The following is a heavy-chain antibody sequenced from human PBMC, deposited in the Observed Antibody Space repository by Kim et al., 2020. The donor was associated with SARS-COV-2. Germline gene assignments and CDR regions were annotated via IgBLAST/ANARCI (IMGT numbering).Heavy chain of an antibody. CDR2: IYYSGST. V-gene: IGHV4-31*03. CDR1: GGSISSGGYY. Sequence: SETLSLTCTVSGGSISSGGYYWSWIRQHPGKGLEWIGYIYYSGSTYYNPSLKRRVTISVDTSKNQFSLKLSSVTAADTAVYYCAREGNYGSGTFDYWGQGTLVTVSS. J-gene: IGHJ4*02. CDR3: AREGNYGSGTFDY. D-gene: IGHD3-10*01.